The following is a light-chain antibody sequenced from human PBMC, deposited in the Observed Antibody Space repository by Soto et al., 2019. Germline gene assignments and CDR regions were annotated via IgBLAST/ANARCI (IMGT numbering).Light chain of an antibody. CDR2: WAS. V-gene: IGKV4-1*01. CDR3: QQYDSSPWT. Sequence: DIVMTQSRDSLAVSMGERATINCKSSQSVLFTSNNKNYLAWYQQKPGQPPKLLIYWASTRESGVPDRFSGSGSGTDFTLTISSLQAEDVAIYYCQQYDSSPWTFGQGTKVDIK. J-gene: IGKJ1*01. CDR1: QSVLFTSNNKNY.